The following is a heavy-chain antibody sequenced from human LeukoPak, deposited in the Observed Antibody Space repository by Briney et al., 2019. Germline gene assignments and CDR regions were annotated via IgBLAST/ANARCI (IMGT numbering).Heavy chain of an antibody. D-gene: IGHD1-26*01. Sequence: SETLSLTCTVSGGSISSYYWSWIRQPPGKGLEWIGYIYYSGSTNYNPSLKSRVTISVDTSKNQFSLKLSSVTAADTAVYYCARGRGGSYQFDYWGQGTQVTVSS. J-gene: IGHJ4*02. CDR3: ARGRGGSYQFDY. CDR2: IYYSGST. V-gene: IGHV4-59*01. CDR1: GGSISSYY.